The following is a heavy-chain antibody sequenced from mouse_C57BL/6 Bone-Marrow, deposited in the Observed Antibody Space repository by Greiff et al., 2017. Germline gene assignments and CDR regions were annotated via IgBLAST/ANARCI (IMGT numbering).Heavy chain of an antibody. J-gene: IGHJ3*01. V-gene: IGHV1-81*01. CDR3: ARSEGSGWFAY. Sequence: QVQLKQSGAELARPGASVKLSCKASGYTFTSYGISWVKQRTGQGLEWIGEIYPRSGNTYYNEKFKGKATLTADKSSSTAYMELRSLTSEDSAVYFCARSEGSGWFAYWGQGTLVTVSA. CDR2: IYPRSGNT. D-gene: IGHD1-3*01. CDR1: GYTFTSYG.